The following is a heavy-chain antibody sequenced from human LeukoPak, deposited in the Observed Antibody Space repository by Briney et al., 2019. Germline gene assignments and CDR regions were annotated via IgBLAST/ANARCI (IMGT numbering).Heavy chain of an antibody. CDR2: ITSSSTYI. V-gene: IGHV3-21*01. CDR1: GFTFSSYN. J-gene: IGHJ3*02. CDR3: ARGACYYDSSGRDAFDI. D-gene: IGHD3-22*01. Sequence: PGGSLRLSCAASGFTFSSYNMNWVRQAPGKGLEWVSSITSSSTYIYYADSVKGRFTISRDNARNSLYLQMNSLRAEDTAVYYCARGACYYDSSGRDAFDIWGQGTMVTVSS.